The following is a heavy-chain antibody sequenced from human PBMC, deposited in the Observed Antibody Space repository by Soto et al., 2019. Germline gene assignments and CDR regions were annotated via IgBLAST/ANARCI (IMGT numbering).Heavy chain of an antibody. J-gene: IGHJ4*02. CDR3: AKDKVRVVPVYYFDY. CDR2: ISYDGSNK. CDR1: GFTFSSYG. Sequence: QVQLVESGGGVVQPGRSLRLSCAASGFTFSSYGMHWVRQAPGKGLEWVAVISYDGSNKYYADSVKGRFTISRDNSKNTLYLQMNSLRAEDTAVYYCAKDKVRVVPVYYFDYWGQGTLVTVSS. D-gene: IGHD2-2*01. V-gene: IGHV3-30*18.